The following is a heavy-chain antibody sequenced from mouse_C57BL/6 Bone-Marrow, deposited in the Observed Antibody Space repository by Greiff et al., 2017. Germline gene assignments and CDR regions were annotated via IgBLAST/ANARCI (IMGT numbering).Heavy chain of an antibody. CDR1: GFNIQDDY. J-gene: IGHJ3*01. CDR2: IDPENGDT. Sequence: VQLQQSGAELVRPGASVKLSCTASGFNIQDDYMHWVKQRPEQGLEWIGWIDPENGDTEYASKFQGKATITADTSSNTAYLQLSSLTSEDTAVYYCTTYYGNSAWFAYWGQGTLVTVSA. CDR3: TTYYGNSAWFAY. V-gene: IGHV14-4*01. D-gene: IGHD2-1*01.